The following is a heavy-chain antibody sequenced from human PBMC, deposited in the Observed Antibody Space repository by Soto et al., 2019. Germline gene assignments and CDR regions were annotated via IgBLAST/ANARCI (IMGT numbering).Heavy chain of an antibody. CDR1: GINFSRAC. D-gene: IGHD3-9*01. CDR3: ATGLLRYYAY. J-gene: IGHJ4*01. Sequence: GGSLRLSCAASGINFSRACMSWVRQAPGKGLEWVGRIKSKFDGETIDYAAPVKGRFTISRDDSKNIVYLQMNSLNTEDTAVYYCATGLLRYYAYWGHGTLVTVSS. CDR2: IKSKFDGETI. V-gene: IGHV3-15*01.